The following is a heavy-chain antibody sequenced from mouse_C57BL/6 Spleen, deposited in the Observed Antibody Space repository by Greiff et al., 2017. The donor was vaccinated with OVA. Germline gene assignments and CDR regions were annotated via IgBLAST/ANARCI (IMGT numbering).Heavy chain of an antibody. CDR1: GYTFTDYN. Sequence: VQLQQSGPELVKPGASVKISCKASGYTFTDYNMDWVKQSHGQSLEWIGDINPNNGGPFYNQKFKGKATLTVAKSSSTAYMELRSLTSEDTAVYYCARRSCGWCAYWGQGTLVTVAA. J-gene: IGHJ3*01. D-gene: IGHD1-1*01. V-gene: IGHV1-18*01. CDR2: INPNNGGP. CDR3: ARRSCGWCAY.